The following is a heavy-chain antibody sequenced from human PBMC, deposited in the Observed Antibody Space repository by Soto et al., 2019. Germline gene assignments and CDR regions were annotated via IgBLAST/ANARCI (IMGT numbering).Heavy chain of an antibody. CDR2: ISAYNGNT. CDR3: ARWDSYDSCDY. J-gene: IGHJ4*02. CDR1: GYNFTSYG. D-gene: IGHD5-18*01. V-gene: IGHV1-18*01. Sequence: GCSVKVSCKASGYNFTSYGISWVRQAPGQGLEWMGWISAYNGNTNYAQKLQGRFTMTTDTSTSTAYMELRSLRSDDTAVYYCARWDSYDSCDYWGQGSLVSVSS.